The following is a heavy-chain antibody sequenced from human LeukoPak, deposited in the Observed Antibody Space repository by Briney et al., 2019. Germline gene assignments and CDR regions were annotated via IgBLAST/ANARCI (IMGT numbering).Heavy chain of an antibody. V-gene: IGHV4-4*07. CDR3: ARRNSDSAFFDF. J-gene: IGHJ4*02. D-gene: IGHD1-7*01. Sequence: PSETLSLTCTVSGGSISSYYWSWIRQPAGKGLEWIGRIYSSGTTNYNPSLKSRVTMSVDTSKNQFSLKLSSVTAADTAVYYCARRNSDSAFFDFWGQGTLVTVSS. CDR1: GGSISSYY. CDR2: IYSSGTT.